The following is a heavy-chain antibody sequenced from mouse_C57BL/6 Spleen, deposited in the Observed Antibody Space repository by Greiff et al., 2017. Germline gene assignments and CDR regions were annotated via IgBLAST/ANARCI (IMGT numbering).Heavy chain of an antibody. CDR1: GYSITSDY. CDR2: ISYSGST. V-gene: IGHV3-8*01. J-gene: IGHJ1*03. CDR3: ARSITTVVATGYFDV. D-gene: IGHD1-1*01. Sequence: EVKLVESGPGLAKPSQTLSLTCSVTGYSITSDYWNWIRKFPGNKLEYMGYISYSGSTYYNPSLKSRISITRDTSKNQYYLQLNSVTTEDTATYYCARSITTVVATGYFDVWGTGTTVTVSS.